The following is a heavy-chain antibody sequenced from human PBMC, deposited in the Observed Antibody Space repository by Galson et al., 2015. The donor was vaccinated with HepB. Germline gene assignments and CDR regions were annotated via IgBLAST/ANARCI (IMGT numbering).Heavy chain of an antibody. CDR1: GGSISSYY. CDR2: IYYSGST. Sequence: ETLSLTCTVSGGSISSYYWSWIRQPPGEGLEWIGYIYYSGSTNYNPSLKSRVTISVDTSKNQFSLKLSSVTAADTAVYYCARLITMEIDYWGQGTLVTVSS. CDR3: ARLITMEIDY. J-gene: IGHJ4*02. V-gene: IGHV4-59*08. D-gene: IGHD3-10*01.